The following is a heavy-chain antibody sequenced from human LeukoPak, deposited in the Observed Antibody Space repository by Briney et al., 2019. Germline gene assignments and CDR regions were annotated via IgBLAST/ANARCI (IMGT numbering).Heavy chain of an antibody. CDR3: ARRGSLGSGYYSEVNWFDP. D-gene: IGHD3-3*01. CDR1: GGSISSSSYY. J-gene: IGHJ5*02. Sequence: PSETLSLTCTVSGGSISSSSYYWGWIRQPPGKGLEWIGSIYYSGSTYYNPSLKSRVTIPVDTSKNQFSLKLSSVTAADTAVYYCARRGSLGSGYYSEVNWFDPWGQGTLVTVSS. V-gene: IGHV4-39*01. CDR2: IYYSGST.